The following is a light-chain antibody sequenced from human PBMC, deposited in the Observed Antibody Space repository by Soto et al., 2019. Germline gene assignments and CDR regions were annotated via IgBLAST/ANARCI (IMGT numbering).Light chain of an antibody. CDR1: SSDVGSYNL. CDR3: CSYAGVNTFYV. Sequence: QSVLTQPASVSGSPGQSITISCTGTSSDVGSYNLVSWYQQHPGKAPKLMIYGVSKRPSGVSDRFSGSKSGDTASLTISGLQAEDEADYYCCSYAGVNTFYVFGTGTNVTVL. V-gene: IGLV2-23*02. CDR2: GVS. J-gene: IGLJ1*01.